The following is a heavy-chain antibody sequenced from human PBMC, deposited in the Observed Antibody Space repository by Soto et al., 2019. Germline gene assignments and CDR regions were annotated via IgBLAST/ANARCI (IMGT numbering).Heavy chain of an antibody. CDR2: ISGSGGST. D-gene: IGHD3-3*01. CDR3: AKSRTLRFLEWSRRRGNGFDP. J-gene: IGHJ5*02. V-gene: IGHV3-23*01. Sequence: GGSLRLSCAASGFAFSSYAMSWVRQAPGKGLEWVSAISGSGGSTYYADSVKGRFTISRDNSKNTLYLQMNSLRAEDTAVYYFAKSRTLRFLEWSRRRGNGFDPWGQGTLVTVSS. CDR1: GFAFSSYA.